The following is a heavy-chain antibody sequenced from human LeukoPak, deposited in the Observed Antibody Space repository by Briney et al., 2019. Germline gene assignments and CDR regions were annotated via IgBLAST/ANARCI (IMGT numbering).Heavy chain of an antibody. V-gene: IGHV3-48*03. CDR3: AELGITMIGGV. J-gene: IGHJ6*04. CDR2: ISSSGSTI. CDR1: GFTSSSYE. Sequence: GGSLRLSCAASGFTSSSYEMNWVRQAPGKGLEWVSYISSSGSTIYYADSVEGRFTIPRDNAKNSLYLQMNSLRAEDTAVYYCAELGITMIGGVWGKGTTVTVSS. D-gene: IGHD3-10*02.